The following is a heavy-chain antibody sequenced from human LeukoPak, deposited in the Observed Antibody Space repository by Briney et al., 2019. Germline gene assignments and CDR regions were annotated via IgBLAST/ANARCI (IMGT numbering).Heavy chain of an antibody. CDR3: ARGRRVGVATSCFDY. D-gene: IGHD5-12*01. CDR1: GGSFSGYY. Sequence: SETLSLTCAVYGGSFSGYYWSWIRQPPGKGLEWTGEINHSGSTNYNPSLKSRVTISVDTSKNQFSLKLSSVTAADTAVYYCARGRRVGVATSCFDYWGQGTLVTVSS. CDR2: INHSGST. J-gene: IGHJ4*02. V-gene: IGHV4-34*01.